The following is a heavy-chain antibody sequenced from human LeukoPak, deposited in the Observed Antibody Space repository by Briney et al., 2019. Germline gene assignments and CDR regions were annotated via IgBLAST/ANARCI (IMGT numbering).Heavy chain of an antibody. J-gene: IGHJ5*02. Sequence: SQTLSLTCAISGDSVSRQSPSRGLEWLGRTYYRSKWYSDYAVSVKSRITINPDTSKNQFSLHLESVTPEDTAVYYCARDPDNSYEWGPFDPWGQGTLVTVSS. CDR1: GDSVSR. D-gene: IGHD1-1*01. V-gene: IGHV6-1*01. CDR3: ARDPDNSYEWGPFDP. CDR2: TYYRSKWYS.